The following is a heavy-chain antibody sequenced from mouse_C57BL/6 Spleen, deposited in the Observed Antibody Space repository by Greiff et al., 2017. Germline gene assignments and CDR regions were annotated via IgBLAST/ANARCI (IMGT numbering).Heavy chain of an antibody. V-gene: IGHV1-19*01. CDR2: INPYNGGT. Sequence: EVQLQESGPVLVKPGASVKMSCKASGYTFTDYYMNWVKQSHGKSLEWIGVINPYNGGTSYNQKFKGKATLTVDKSSSTAYMELNSLTSEDSAVYYCARPYDGYYVGFAYWGQGTLVTVSA. CDR3: ARPYDGYYVGFAY. J-gene: IGHJ3*01. CDR1: GYTFTDYY. D-gene: IGHD2-3*01.